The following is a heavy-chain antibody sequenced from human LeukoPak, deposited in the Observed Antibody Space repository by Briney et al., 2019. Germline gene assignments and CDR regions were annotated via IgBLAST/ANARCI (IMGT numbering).Heavy chain of an antibody. CDR2: ISGSGGTT. CDR1: GFTFSSYS. J-gene: IGHJ4*02. D-gene: IGHD3-10*01. V-gene: IGHV3-23*01. CDR3: ARAAMVRGVDYLDY. Sequence: PGGSLRLSCAASGFTFSSYSMTWVRQAPGKGLEWVSVISGSGGTTYYADSVKGRFAISRDNSKSTLYLQMNSLRAGDTAVYYCARAAMVRGVDYLDYWGQGTLVTVSS.